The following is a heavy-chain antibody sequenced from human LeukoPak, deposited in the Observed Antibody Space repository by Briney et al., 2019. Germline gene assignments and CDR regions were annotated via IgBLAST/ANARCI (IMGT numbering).Heavy chain of an antibody. CDR2: ISSSSTYI. CDR3: AKGRHQSSSWGDAFDI. Sequence: GGSLRLSCAASGFTFSTYSMNWVRQAPGKGLEWVSSISSSSTYIYYADSVKGRFTISRDNAKNSLYLQMNSLRAEDTAVYYCAKGRHQSSSWGDAFDIWGQGTMVTVSS. CDR1: GFTFSTYS. V-gene: IGHV3-21*06. D-gene: IGHD6-13*01. J-gene: IGHJ3*02.